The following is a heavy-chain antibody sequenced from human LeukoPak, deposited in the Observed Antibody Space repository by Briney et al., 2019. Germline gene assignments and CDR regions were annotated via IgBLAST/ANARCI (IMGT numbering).Heavy chain of an antibody. V-gene: IGHV1-2*06. J-gene: IGHJ4*02. Sequence: GASVKVSCKASGYTFTGYYLNWVRQAPGQGLEWMGRINLNSGGTNYVQNFQGRVTMTRDTSISTAYMELNRLRFDDTAVYYCAREDFDYWGQGTLVTVSS. CDR3: AREDFDY. CDR1: GYTFTGYY. CDR2: INLNSGGT.